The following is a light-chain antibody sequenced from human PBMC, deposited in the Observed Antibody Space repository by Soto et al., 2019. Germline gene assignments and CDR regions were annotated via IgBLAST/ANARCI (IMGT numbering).Light chain of an antibody. Sequence: QSALTQPASVSGSPGQSITISCTGTSSDIGGHEFVSWYQHHPGRAPRLIIFEVSHRPSGISHRFSGSKSGNTASLTISGLQTDDEATYYCSSYSSRSTLDVFASGTKLTVL. V-gene: IGLV2-14*01. CDR1: SSDIGGHEF. CDR3: SSYSSRSTLDV. CDR2: EVS. J-gene: IGLJ1*01.